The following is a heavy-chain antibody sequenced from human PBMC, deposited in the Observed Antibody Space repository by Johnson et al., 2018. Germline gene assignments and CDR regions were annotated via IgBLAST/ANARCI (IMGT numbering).Heavy chain of an antibody. J-gene: IGHJ1*01. D-gene: IGHD6-6*01. CDR1: GGSFSGYY. V-gene: IGHV3-30*18. CDR2: ISYDGSNK. CDR3: AKDSIPASSSASAEDQH. Sequence: QVQLQQWGAGLLKPSETLSLTCAVYGGSFSGYYWSWIRQPPGKGLEWVAVISYDGSNKYYADSVKGRFTISRDNSKNTLYLQMNSLRAEDTAVYYCAKDSIPASSSASAEDQHWGQGTLVTVSS.